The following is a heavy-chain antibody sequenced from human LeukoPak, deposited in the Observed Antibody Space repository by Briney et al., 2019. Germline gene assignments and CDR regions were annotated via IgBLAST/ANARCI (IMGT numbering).Heavy chain of an antibody. Sequence: GGSLRLSCAASGFTFSSYWMHWVRHAPGKGLVWVSRINSDGSSTSYADSVKGRFTISRDNAKNTLYLQMNSLRAEDTAVYYCARGDYAFSTNYYYYGMDVWGQGTTVTVSS. CDR3: ARGDYAFSTNYYYYGMDV. CDR2: INSDGSST. CDR1: GFTFSSYW. D-gene: IGHD4/OR15-4a*01. V-gene: IGHV3-74*01. J-gene: IGHJ6*02.